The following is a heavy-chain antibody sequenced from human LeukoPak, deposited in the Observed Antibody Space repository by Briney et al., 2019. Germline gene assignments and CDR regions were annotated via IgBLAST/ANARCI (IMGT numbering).Heavy chain of an antibody. J-gene: IGHJ4*02. CDR1: GFTFSSYA. D-gene: IGHD3-22*01. Sequence: PGGSLGLSCAASGFTFSSYAMSWVRQAPGKGLEWVSAISGSGGSTYYADSVKGRFTISRDNSKNTLYLQMNSLRAEDTAVYYCAKRAYYYDSSGYQYYFDYWGQGTLVTVSS. CDR2: ISGSGGST. V-gene: IGHV3-23*01. CDR3: AKRAYYYDSSGYQYYFDY.